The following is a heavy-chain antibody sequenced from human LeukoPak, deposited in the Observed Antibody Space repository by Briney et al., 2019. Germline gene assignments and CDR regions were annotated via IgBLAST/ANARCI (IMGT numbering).Heavy chain of an antibody. CDR1: GFPFSSYW. J-gene: IGHJ4*02. Sequence: GGSVRLSCVASGFPFSSYWMTWVRQAPGKGLEWVSAISGSGVSTYYADSVKGRFTISRDNSKNTLYLQMNSLRAEDTAVYYCAKKGGQGLNFFDYWGQGTLVTVSS. D-gene: IGHD1-26*01. V-gene: IGHV3-23*01. CDR3: AKKGGQGLNFFDY. CDR2: ISGSGVST.